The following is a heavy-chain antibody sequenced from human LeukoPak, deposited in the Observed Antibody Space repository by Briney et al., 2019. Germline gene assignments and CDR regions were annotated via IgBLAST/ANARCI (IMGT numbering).Heavy chain of an antibody. D-gene: IGHD2-2*02. CDR3: ARARYCSSTSCYRDNYYYYGMDV. V-gene: IGHV5-10-1*01. Sequence: GESLKISCKGSGYSFTSYWISWVRQMPGKGLEWMGRIDPSDSYTNYSPSFQGHVTISADKSISTAYLQWSSLKASDTAMYYCARARYCSSTSCYRDNYYYYGMDVWGQGTTVTVS. J-gene: IGHJ6*02. CDR2: IDPSDSYT. CDR1: GYSFTSYW.